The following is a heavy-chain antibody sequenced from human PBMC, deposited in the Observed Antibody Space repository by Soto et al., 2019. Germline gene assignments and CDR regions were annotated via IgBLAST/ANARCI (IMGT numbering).Heavy chain of an antibody. V-gene: IGHV3-23*01. CDR3: AKRTGAVSGAFHV. CDR1: GFTLANYA. D-gene: IGHD3-10*01. Sequence: EVQLLESGGGLVQPGGSLRLSCAASGFTLANYAMTWVRQAPGKGLEWVSSVIPSGETTFYRDSVRGRFTISRDNSKSTLYLQMNSLRAEDTAIYYCAKRTGAVSGAFHVWGQGTMVTVSS. J-gene: IGHJ3*01. CDR2: VIPSGETT.